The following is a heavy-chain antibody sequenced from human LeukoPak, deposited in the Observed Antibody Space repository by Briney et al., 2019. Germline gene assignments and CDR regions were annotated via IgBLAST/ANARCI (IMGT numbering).Heavy chain of an antibody. Sequence: ASVKVSCKVSGYTLTELSMHWVRQAPGKGLEWMGGFDPEDGETIYAQKFQGRVTITRDTSASTAYMELSSLRSEDTAVYYCARGGRITMLHAFDIWGQGTMVTVSS. V-gene: IGHV1-24*01. J-gene: IGHJ3*02. CDR3: ARGGRITMLHAFDI. D-gene: IGHD3-10*02. CDR1: GYTLTELS. CDR2: FDPEDGET.